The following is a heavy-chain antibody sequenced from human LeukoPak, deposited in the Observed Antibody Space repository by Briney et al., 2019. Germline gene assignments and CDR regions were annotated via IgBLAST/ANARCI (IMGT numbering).Heavy chain of an antibody. D-gene: IGHD2-15*01. CDR1: GFTFSDYY. CDR3: ASQHCSGGSCLYNY. V-gene: IGHV3-11*01. J-gene: IGHJ4*02. Sequence: PGGSLRLSCAASGFTFSDYYMSWIRQAPGKGLEWVSYISSSGSTIYYADSVKGRFTISRDNAKNPLYLQMNSLRAEDTAVYYCASQHCSGGSCLYNYWGQGTLVTVSS. CDR2: ISSSGSTI.